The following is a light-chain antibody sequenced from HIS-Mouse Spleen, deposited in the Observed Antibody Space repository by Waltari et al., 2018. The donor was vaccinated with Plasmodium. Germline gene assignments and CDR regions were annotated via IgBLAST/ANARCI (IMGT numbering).Light chain of an antibody. V-gene: IGLV2-8*01. Sequence: QSALTQPPSASGSPAQSVTISCTATSSDVGGYNYVSWYQQHPGKAPKLMIYEASKRPSGVPDRFSGSKSGNTASLTVSGLQAEDEADYYCSSYAGSNNLVFGGGTKLTVL. CDR3: SSYAGSNNLV. J-gene: IGLJ2*01. CDR2: EAS. CDR1: SSDVGGYNY.